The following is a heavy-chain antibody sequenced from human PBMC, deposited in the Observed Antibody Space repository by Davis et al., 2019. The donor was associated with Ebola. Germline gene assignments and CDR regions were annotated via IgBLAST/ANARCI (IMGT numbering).Heavy chain of an antibody. CDR2: IYPGDSDT. Sequence: KVSCKGSGYNFNTFWVAWVRQMPGKGLEWMGIIYPGDSDTRYSPSFQGQVTISADKSISTAYLQWSSLKASDTATYYCARQGTTSWDSWGQGTLVTVSS. J-gene: IGHJ4*02. CDR1: GYNFNTFW. CDR3: ARQGTTSWDS. D-gene: IGHD2-2*01. V-gene: IGHV5-51*01.